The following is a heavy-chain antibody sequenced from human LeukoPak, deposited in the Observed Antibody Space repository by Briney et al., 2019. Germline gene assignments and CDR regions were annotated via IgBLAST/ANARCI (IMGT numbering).Heavy chain of an antibody. J-gene: IGHJ4*02. D-gene: IGHD1-26*01. CDR2: IYYSGST. CDR3: ARARVGYYFDY. V-gene: IGHV4-59*01. Sequence: KSSETLSLTCTVSGDSISSYYWSRIRQPPGRGLEWIGYIYYSGSTNYNPSLKSRVTMSVDTSKHQFSLNLSSVTAADTAVYYCARARVGYYFDYWGQGTLVTVSS. CDR1: GDSISSYY.